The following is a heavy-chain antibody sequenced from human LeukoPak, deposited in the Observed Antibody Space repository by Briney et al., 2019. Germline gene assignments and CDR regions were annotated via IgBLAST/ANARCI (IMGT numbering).Heavy chain of an antibody. J-gene: IGHJ4*02. CDR1: GFRFDNYA. CDR3: YGEGY. Sequence: GGSLRLSCAVSGFRFDNYAMSWLLQAPGKGLDWVSTISATGDSTYYADSVKGRFTVSRDNSMNTVYLQLNSLSAEDTAVYYCYGEGYWGQGTLVTVSS. D-gene: IGHD4/OR15-4a*01. V-gene: IGHV3-23*01. CDR2: ISATGDST.